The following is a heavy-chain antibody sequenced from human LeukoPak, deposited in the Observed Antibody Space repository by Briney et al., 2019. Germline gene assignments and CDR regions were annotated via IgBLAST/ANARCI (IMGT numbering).Heavy chain of an antibody. D-gene: IGHD3-22*01. CDR3: ACHSSGYPTGY. Sequence: ASVKVSCKASGYTFTSYYMHWVRQAPGQGLEWMGIINPSGGSTSYAQKFQGRVTMTRVTSTSTVYMELSSLRSEDTAVYYWACHSSGYPTGYWGQGTLVSVSS. CDR2: INPSGGST. J-gene: IGHJ4*02. CDR1: GYTFTSYY. V-gene: IGHV1-46*01.